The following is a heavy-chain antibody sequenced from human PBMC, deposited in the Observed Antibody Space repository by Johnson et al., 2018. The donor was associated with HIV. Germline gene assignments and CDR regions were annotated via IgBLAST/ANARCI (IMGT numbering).Heavy chain of an antibody. J-gene: IGHJ3*02. D-gene: IGHD6-6*01. CDR3: ANGGIAARPGAFDI. Sequence: MLLVESGGGLVKPGGSLRLSCAASGFTFSSYAVSWVRQAPGKGLEWVSGASGSGGTTYYADSVKGRFTISRDNARDTLYLQMHSLRAEDTALYYCANGGIAARPGAFDIWGQGTMVTVSS. CDR1: GFTFSSYA. V-gene: IGHV3-23*04. CDR2: ASGSGGTT.